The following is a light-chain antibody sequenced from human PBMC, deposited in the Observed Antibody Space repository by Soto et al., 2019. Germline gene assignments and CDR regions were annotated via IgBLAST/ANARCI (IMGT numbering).Light chain of an antibody. CDR3: GSKAGSDKHVV. CDR2: EVT. Sequence: QSALTQPPSASGSPGQSVTLSCSGISSDIRDSNYVSWYQQHPGKAPKLVVSEVTKRPSGVPDRFSGSRSDTTAFLTISGLQTEDEADYYCGSKAGSDKHVVFGGGTQLTVL. J-gene: IGLJ2*01. V-gene: IGLV2-8*01. CDR1: SSDIRDSNY.